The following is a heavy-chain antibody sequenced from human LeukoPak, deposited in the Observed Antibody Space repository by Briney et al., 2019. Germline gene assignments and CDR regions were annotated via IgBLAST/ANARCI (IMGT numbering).Heavy chain of an antibody. Sequence: PSETLSLTCGVSGGISSSNWWSWVRQPPGKGLEWIGEIYHSGSTNYNPSLKSRVTISVDKSKNQFSLKLSSVTAADTAVYYCARLVVPDAFDIWGQGTMVTVSS. J-gene: IGHJ3*02. V-gene: IGHV4-4*02. D-gene: IGHD2-2*01. CDR1: GGISSSNW. CDR3: ARLVVPDAFDI. CDR2: IYHSGST.